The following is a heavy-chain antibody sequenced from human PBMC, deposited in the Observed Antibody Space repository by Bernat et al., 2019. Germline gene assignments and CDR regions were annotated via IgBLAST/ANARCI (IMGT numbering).Heavy chain of an antibody. V-gene: IGHV1-2*02. J-gene: IGHJ5*01. CDR1: GYTFTGYY. CDR3: ARDPDVYGDSLTWFDS. D-gene: IGHD4-17*01. CDR2: INPKSGGT. Sequence: QVQLVQSGAEVKKPGASVKVSCKGSGYTFTGYYMHWVRQAPGQGPEWMGWINPKSGGTNYAQKFQGRVTMTRDTSISTVYMEVSRLRSDDTAVYYCARDPDVYGDSLTWFDSWGQGTLVTVSS.